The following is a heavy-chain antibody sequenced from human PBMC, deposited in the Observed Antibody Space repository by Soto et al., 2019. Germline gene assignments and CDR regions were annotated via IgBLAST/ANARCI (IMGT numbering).Heavy chain of an antibody. D-gene: IGHD2-21*02. CDR3: ARPGDASCGGDCYPVWYFDL. Sequence: EVQLVESGGGLVQPGGSLRLSCAASGFTFSSYSMNWVRQAPGKGLEWVSYISSSSSTIYYADSVKGRFTISRDNAKNALYLQMNSLRDEDTAVYYCARPGDASCGGDCYPVWYFDLWGRGTLVTVSS. CDR1: GFTFSSYS. V-gene: IGHV3-48*02. J-gene: IGHJ2*01. CDR2: ISSSSSTI.